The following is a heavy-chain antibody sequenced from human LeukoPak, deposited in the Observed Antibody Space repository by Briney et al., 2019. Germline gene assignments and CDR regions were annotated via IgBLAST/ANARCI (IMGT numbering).Heavy chain of an antibody. D-gene: IGHD2/OR15-2a*01. CDR3: ARDPPAVLLDTYG. J-gene: IGHJ4*02. CDR1: GFSVTSNY. CDR2: VYSGGDT. Sequence: PGGSLRLSCTASGFSVTSNYINWVRQAPGKGLEWVSLVYSGGDTYCADSVKGRFTISRDNSKNMVYLQMNRLRAEDTALYYCARDPPAVLLDTYGWGQGTLVTVSS. V-gene: IGHV3-66*01.